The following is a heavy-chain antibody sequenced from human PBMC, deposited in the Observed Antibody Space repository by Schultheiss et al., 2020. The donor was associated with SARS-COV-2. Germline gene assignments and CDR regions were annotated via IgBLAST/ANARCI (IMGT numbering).Heavy chain of an antibody. CDR1: GYSISSGYY. J-gene: IGHJ4*02. CDR3: ARWRTPGYYFDY. V-gene: IGHV4-38-2*01. CDR2: INHSGST. Sequence: SETLSLTCAVSGYSISSGYYWGWIRQPPGKGLEWIGEINHSGSTNYNPSLKSRVTISVDTSKNQFSLKLSSVTAADTAVYYCARWRTPGYYFDYWGQGTLVTVSS. D-gene: IGHD1-14*01.